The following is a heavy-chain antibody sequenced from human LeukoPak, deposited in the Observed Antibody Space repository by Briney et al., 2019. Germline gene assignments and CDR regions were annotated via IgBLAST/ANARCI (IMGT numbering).Heavy chain of an antibody. CDR2: IIPTFGTA. CDR3: AVSQYSSSFRSYYYYGMDV. V-gene: IGHV1-69*13. J-gene: IGHJ6*02. D-gene: IGHD6-6*01. Sequence: ASVKVSCEASGGTFSSYAISWVRQAPGQGLEWMGGIIPTFGTANYAQKFQGRVTITADESTSTAYMELSSLRSEDTAVYYCAVSQYSSSFRSYYYYGMDVWGQGTTVTVSS. CDR1: GGTFSSYA.